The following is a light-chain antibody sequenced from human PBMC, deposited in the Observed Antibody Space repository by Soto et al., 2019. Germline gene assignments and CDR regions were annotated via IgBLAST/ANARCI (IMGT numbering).Light chain of an antibody. Sequence: QSALTQPPSASGSPGQSVTISCSGTSSDIGGYTYVSWYQHHPGKAPKLMIYEVSKRPSGVPDRFSGSKSDNTASLTVSGLQAEDEADYYCSSYANSNNYVFGTGTKLTVL. CDR2: EVS. V-gene: IGLV2-8*01. CDR1: SSDIGGYTY. J-gene: IGLJ1*01. CDR3: SSYANSNNYV.